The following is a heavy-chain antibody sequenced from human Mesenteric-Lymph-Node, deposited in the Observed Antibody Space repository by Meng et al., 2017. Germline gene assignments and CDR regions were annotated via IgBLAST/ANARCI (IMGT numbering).Heavy chain of an antibody. J-gene: IGHJ4*02. Sequence: GQLQVSGPGLVGPYQTLSRTCTVSGGSMSSGNYYWSWIRQPPGKGLEWIGYIHHSGSAYYNPSLKSRVSISVDTSKNQFSLNLNSMTAADTAVYYCASFDHIPRRNYFDYWGQGTLVTVSS. D-gene: IGHD2-21*01. CDR1: GGSMSSGNYY. V-gene: IGHV4-30-4*01. CDR3: ASFDHIPRRNYFDY. CDR2: IHHSGSA.